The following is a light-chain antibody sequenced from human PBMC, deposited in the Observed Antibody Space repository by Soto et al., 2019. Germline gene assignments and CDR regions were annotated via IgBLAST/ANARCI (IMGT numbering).Light chain of an antibody. Sequence: QSVLTQPPSASGSPGQSVTISCTGSGSDVGFYSYVSWYQQHPGKVPKLLIYEVTKRPSGVPDRFSVSKSGNTASLTVSGLQAEDEADYYCSSYAGSSNVFGTGTKVTVL. CDR3: SSYAGSSNV. V-gene: IGLV2-8*01. CDR2: EVT. J-gene: IGLJ1*01. CDR1: GSDVGFYSY.